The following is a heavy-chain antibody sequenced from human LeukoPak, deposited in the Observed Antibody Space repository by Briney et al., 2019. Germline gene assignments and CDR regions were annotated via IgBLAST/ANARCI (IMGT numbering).Heavy chain of an antibody. D-gene: IGHD3-10*01. J-gene: IGHJ4*02. CDR3: ARNYGSGSSVVGY. V-gene: IGHV3-21*01. CDR2: ISSSSSYI. CDR1: GFTFSSYS. Sequence: KAGGSLRLSCAASGFTFSSYSMNWVRQAPGKGLEWVSSISSSSSYIYYADSVKGRFTISRDNAKNSLYLQMNSLRAEDTAVYYCARNYGSGSSVVGYWGEGTLVTVSS.